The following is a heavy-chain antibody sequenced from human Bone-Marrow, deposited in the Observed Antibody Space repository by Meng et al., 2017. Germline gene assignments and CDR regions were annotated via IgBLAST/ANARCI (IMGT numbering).Heavy chain of an antibody. D-gene: IGHD3-22*01. Sequence: EVQLLESGGGLVQPGGSRRLSCAASGFTFSSDAMSWVRQAPGKGLEWVASISGSGGSTYHADSVKGRFSISRDNSKNTLWLQMNSLRAEDTAVYYCAKRPSYYDSSEEYFQYWGQGTLVTVSS. CDR2: ISGSGGST. CDR1: GFTFSSDA. J-gene: IGHJ1*01. V-gene: IGHV3-23*01. CDR3: AKRPSYYDSSEEYFQY.